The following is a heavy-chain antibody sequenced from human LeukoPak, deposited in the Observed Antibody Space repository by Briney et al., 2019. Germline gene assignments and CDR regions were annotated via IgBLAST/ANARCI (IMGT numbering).Heavy chain of an antibody. CDR3: ARRGTTGPHNWFDS. Sequence: QSGGSLRLSCVASGFSFSNYGMTWVRQAPGRGLEWVSGIGGSDDRIEYAASVRGRFAISRDNSKNTLYLQMNSLRAEDSAVYICARRGTTGPHNWFDSRGQGNLVTVSS. V-gene: IGHV3-23*01. J-gene: IGHJ5*01. CDR2: IGGSDDRI. D-gene: IGHD3-16*01. CDR1: GFSFSNYG.